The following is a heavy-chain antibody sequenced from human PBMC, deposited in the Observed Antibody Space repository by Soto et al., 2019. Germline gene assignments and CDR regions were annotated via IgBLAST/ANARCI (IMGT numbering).Heavy chain of an antibody. D-gene: IGHD3-10*01. V-gene: IGHV4-39*01. CDR3: AIPGNRVRCCWWYFDL. J-gene: IGHJ2*01. Sequence: QLQLQESGPGLVKPSETLSLTCTVSGGSISSSSYYWGWIRQPLGKGLEWIGSIYYSGSTYYNPSLKSLSTISSATSKNHFCPKLTSVTAADTVGYYCAIPGNRVRCCWWYFDLWGRGPLVTVSS. CDR1: GGSISSSSYY. CDR2: IYYSGST.